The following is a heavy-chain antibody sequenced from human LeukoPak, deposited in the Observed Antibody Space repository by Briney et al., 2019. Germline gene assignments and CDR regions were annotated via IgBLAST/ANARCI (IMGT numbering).Heavy chain of an antibody. D-gene: IGHD2-2*01. V-gene: IGHV3-21*01. Sequence: PGGSLRLSCAASGFTFSSYSMNWVRQAPGKGLEWVSSISSSSSYICYADSVKGRFTISRDNAKNSLYLQMNSLRAEDTAVYYCARVSGSTSCYDYWGQGTLVTVSS. CDR2: ISSSSSYI. J-gene: IGHJ4*02. CDR1: GFTFSSYS. CDR3: ARVSGSTSCYDY.